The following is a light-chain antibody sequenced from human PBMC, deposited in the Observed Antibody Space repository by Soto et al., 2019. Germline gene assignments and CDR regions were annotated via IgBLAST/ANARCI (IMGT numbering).Light chain of an antibody. CDR3: QLGVT. V-gene: IGKV1-39*01. CDR2: AAS. Sequence: DIQMTQSPSSLSASVGDRVTITCRASQSISSYLNWYQQKPGKAPKLLIYAASSLQSGVPSRFSGSGSGTDFTLTISSLPPEDFATYYCQLGVTFGPGTKVDIK. J-gene: IGKJ3*01. CDR1: QSISSY.